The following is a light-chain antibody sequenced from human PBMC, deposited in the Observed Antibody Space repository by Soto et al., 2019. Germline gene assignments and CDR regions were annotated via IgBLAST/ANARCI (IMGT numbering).Light chain of an antibody. J-gene: IGLJ2*01. CDR3: ASWDGSLGGPV. CDR2: NNN. CDR1: RSNIGSNT. Sequence: QSVLTQPPSASGTPGQTVTISCSGSRSNIGSNTVNWYQQLPGTAPKLLIDNNNRRPSGVPDRFSGSKSGTSASLAISGLQSGDEADYYCASWDGSLGGPVFGGGTKLTVL. V-gene: IGLV1-44*01.